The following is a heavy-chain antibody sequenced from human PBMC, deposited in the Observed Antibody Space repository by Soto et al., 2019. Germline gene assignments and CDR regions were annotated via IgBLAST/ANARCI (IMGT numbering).Heavy chain of an antibody. CDR1: GFTFRSFA. J-gene: IGHJ3*02. CDR2: ISGSGTIP. D-gene: IGHD2-15*01. V-gene: IGHV3-23*01. Sequence: GGSLRLSCAASGFTFRSFALSWVRQAPGKGLEWVSSISGSGTIPFYSDSVKGRFTISRDNSKNTLFLQMNTLRAGDTAVYYCAKDCSGGSCYRASDIWGQGXMVTV. CDR3: AKDCSGGSCYRASDI.